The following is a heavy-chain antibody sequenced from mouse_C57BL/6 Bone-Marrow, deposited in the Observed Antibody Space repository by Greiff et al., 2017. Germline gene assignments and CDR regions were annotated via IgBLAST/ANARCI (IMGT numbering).Heavy chain of an antibody. CDR3: TIVRIYYYVSSYAYYAMDY. J-gene: IGHJ4*01. CDR1: GFTFSSYA. Sequence: EVQLVESGEGLVKPGGSLKLSCAASGFTFSSYAMSWVRQTPEKRLEWVAYISSGGDYIYYADTVKGRFTIYRDHARNTLYLQMRSLKSEDTAMYYCTIVRIYYYVSSYAYYAMDYWGQGTSVTGSS. CDR2: ISSGGDYI. D-gene: IGHD1-1*01. V-gene: IGHV5-9-1*02.